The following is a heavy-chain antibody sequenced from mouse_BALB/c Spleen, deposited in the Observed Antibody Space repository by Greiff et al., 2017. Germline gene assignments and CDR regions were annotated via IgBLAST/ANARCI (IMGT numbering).Heavy chain of an antibody. J-gene: IGHJ4*01. CDR2: ISYDGSN. CDR1: GYSITSGYY. V-gene: IGHV3-6*02. CDR3: ASRVSYAMDY. D-gene: IGHD3-1*01. Sequence: EVQLVESGPGLVKPSQSLSLTCSVTGYSITSGYYWNWIRQLPGNKLEWMGYISYDGSNNYNPSLKNRISITRDTSKNQFYLKLNSVTTEDTATYYCASRVSYAMDYWGQGTSVTVSS.